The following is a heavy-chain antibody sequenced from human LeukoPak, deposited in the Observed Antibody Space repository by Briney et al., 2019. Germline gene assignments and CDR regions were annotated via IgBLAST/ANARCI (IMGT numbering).Heavy chain of an antibody. D-gene: IGHD2-2*01. CDR1: GYTFTGYY. CDR2: INPNSGGT. CDR3: ARLGPKRVGAFDI. J-gene: IGHJ3*02. Sequence: GASVKVSCKASGYTFTGYYMHWVRQAPGQGLEWMGWINPNSGGTNYAQKFQGRVTMTRDTSISTAYMELSRLRSDDTAVYYCARLGPKRVGAFDIWGQGTMVTVSS. V-gene: IGHV1-2*02.